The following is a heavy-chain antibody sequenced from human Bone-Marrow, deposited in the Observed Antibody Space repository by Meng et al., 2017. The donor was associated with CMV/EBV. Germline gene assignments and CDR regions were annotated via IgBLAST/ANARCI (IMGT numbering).Heavy chain of an antibody. CDR2: IYYSGST. J-gene: IGHJ5*02. D-gene: IGHD6-6*01. Sequence: SDTLSLTCTVSGCSINSYYWSWIRQPPGKGLEWIGYIYYSGSTNYNPSLESRVTISIDTSKNQFSLKLTSVTAADTAVYYCVRGGYSSSSVETAWGQGTLVTVSS. CDR3: VRGGYSSSSVETA. CDR1: GCSINSYY. V-gene: IGHV4-59*01.